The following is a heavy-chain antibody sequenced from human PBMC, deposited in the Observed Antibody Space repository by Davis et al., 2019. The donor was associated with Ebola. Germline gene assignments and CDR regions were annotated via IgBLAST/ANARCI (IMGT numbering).Heavy chain of an antibody. D-gene: IGHD1-1*01. CDR1: GYTFTSYD. CDR3: ARAQFPTTSDH. Sequence: SVKVSCKASGYTFTSYDINWVRQAPGQGLEWMGRIIPVVDTKDYAQKFQGRVTLTADKATNTAYMELSGLRLDDTAVYYCARAQFPTTSDHWGQGTLVTVSS. J-gene: IGHJ4*02. CDR2: IIPVVDTK. V-gene: IGHV1-69*04.